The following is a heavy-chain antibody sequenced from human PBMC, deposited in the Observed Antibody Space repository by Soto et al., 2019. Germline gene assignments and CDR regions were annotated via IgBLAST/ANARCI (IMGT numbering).Heavy chain of an antibody. Sequence: GGSLRLSCAASGFTLSNYGLHWVRQAPGKGLEWVAVILFDGTNKFYADSVKGRFTISRDNSKNTLYLQMNSLRAEDTAVYYCAKDPMVRGVMPETFDLWGQGTLVTVSS. D-gene: IGHD3-10*01. J-gene: IGHJ4*02. CDR2: ILFDGTNK. CDR3: AKDPMVRGVMPETFDL. CDR1: GFTLSNYG. V-gene: IGHV3-30*18.